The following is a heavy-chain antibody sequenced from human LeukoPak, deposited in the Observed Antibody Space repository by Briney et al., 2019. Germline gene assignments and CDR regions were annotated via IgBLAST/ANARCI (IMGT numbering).Heavy chain of an antibody. CDR3: TRGSLSGSSRDY. V-gene: IGHV1-8*01. CDR1: GYTFTGYD. Sequence: ASVKVSCKASGYTFTGYDISWVRQATGQGLEWMGWMNPNTGDTGYAQKFQGRVTMTRNSSIDTAYMELSGLRSEDTAVYYCTRGSLSGSSRDYWGQGTPLTVSS. J-gene: IGHJ4*02. CDR2: MNPNTGDT. D-gene: IGHD1-26*01.